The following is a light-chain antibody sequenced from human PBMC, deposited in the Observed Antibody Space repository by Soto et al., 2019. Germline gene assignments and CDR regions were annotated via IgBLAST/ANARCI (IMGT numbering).Light chain of an antibody. J-gene: IGLJ2*01. CDR3: SAWDDDLSGRI. V-gene: IGLV1-44*01. CDR1: RSNIGSNF. CDR2: YSD. Sequence: QSVLTQPPSASGTPGQRVTISCSGSRSNIGSNFVNWYQQLPGTAPKLLIHYSDQRPSGVPDRFSGSKSDTSAALAISGLQADDEADYYCSAWDDDLSGRIFGGGTKLTVL.